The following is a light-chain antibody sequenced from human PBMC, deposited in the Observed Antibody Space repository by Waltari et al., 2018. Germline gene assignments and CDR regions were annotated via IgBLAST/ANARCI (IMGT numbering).Light chain of an antibody. Sequence: DIQLPQSPSSLSASVGDRVNITCRASESISSYLSLYQQKPGEAPKLLIYTASSLEGGVPSRFSGSGSGTDYTLTISNLQPEDFATYYCHQIYSTLGDTFGQGTKLEIK. CDR3: HQIYSTLGDT. J-gene: IGKJ2*01. CDR1: ESISSY. V-gene: IGKV1-39*01. CDR2: TAS.